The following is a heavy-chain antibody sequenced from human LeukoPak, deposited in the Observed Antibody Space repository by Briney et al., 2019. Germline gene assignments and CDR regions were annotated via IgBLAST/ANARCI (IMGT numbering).Heavy chain of an antibody. V-gene: IGHV1-18*01. CDR1: GYTFISYG. D-gene: IGHD2-21*02. Sequence: ASVKVSCKASGYTFISYGISLVRQAPGQGLELVGWISGYNGNTNYAQNLQGRVTMTTDTSTSTAYMELRSLRSDDTAVYYCARGLGVVTAQSEQPKPRYFDLWGRGTQVTVSS. CDR2: ISGYNGNT. J-gene: IGHJ2*01. CDR3: ARGLGVVTAQSEQPKPRYFDL.